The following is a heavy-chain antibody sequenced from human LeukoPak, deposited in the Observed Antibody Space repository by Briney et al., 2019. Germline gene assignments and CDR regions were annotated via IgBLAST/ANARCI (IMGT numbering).Heavy chain of an antibody. CDR3: ASVDYYGSGSYYPH. CDR2: INSDGSST. D-gene: IGHD3-10*01. J-gene: IGHJ4*02. Sequence: GGSLRLSCAASGFTFSSYWMHWVRQAPGKGLVWVSRINSDGSSTSYADSVKGRFTISRDNAKNTLYLQMNSLRAEDTAVYYCASVDYYGSGSYYPHWGQGTLVTVSS. V-gene: IGHV3-74*01. CDR1: GFTFSSYW.